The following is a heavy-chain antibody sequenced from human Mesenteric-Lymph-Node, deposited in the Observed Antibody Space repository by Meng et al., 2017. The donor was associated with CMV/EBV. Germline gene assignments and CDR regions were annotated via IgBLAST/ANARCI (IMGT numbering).Heavy chain of an antibody. CDR3: ATGETYYDFWSGYF. Sequence: GGSLRLSCAASGFTFSTYWMHWVRQVPGKGLVWVSHINSDGSSTNYADSVKGRFTISRDNAKNTVYLQMNSLRVEDTAVYYCATGETYYDFWSGYFWGQGTLVTVSS. CDR2: INSDGSST. D-gene: IGHD3-3*01. J-gene: IGHJ4*02. V-gene: IGHV3-74*01. CDR1: GFTFSTYW.